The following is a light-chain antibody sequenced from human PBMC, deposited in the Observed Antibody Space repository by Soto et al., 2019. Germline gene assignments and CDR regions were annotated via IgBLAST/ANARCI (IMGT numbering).Light chain of an antibody. CDR3: AAWDDSLNVWV. V-gene: IGLV1-44*01. CDR1: SSNIGSNT. Sequence: QSVLTQPPSASGTPGQRVTISCSGSSSNIGSNTVNWYQQLPGTAPKLLIYSNNQRPSGVPDRFSGSKSGTSASLAISGLQSEDDADYYCAAWDDSLNVWVFGGGTKVTVL. CDR2: SNN. J-gene: IGLJ3*02.